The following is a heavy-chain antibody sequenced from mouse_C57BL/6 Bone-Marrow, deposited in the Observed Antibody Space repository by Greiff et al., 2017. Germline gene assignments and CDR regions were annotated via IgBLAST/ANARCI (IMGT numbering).Heavy chain of an antibody. CDR2: IDPGTGCT. D-gene: IGHD1-1*01. V-gene: IGHV1-54*01. Sequence: VQLQQSGAELVRPGTSVKVSCKASGYAFTNYLIEWVKQRPGQGLEWIGVIDPGTGCTTYNQKFKGKDTLTADKSSSTAYMQLSSLTSEDSAVYVCARGGYYYGSNPWYFDVWGKGTTVTVSS. CDR3: ARGGYYYGSNPWYFDV. J-gene: IGHJ1*03. CDR1: GYAFTNYL.